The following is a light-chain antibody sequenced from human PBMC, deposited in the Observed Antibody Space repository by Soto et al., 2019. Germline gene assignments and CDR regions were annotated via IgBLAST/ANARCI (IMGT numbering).Light chain of an antibody. V-gene: IGKV3-15*01. CDR2: GAS. CDR3: QQYNNWPRT. CDR1: QSISSY. J-gene: IGKJ1*01. Sequence: TQSPATLSVSPGQRVTLSCRASQSISSYLAWYQQRPGQPSRLLIYGASTRATGIPARFSGSGSGTEFTLTINSLQSEDFAVYYCQQYNNWPRTFGQGTKVEIK.